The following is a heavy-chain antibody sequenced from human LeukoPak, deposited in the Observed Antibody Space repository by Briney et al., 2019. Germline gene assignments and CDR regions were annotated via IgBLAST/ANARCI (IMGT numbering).Heavy chain of an antibody. D-gene: IGHD6-13*01. CDR1: GYSFTSYW. J-gene: IGHJ5*02. CDR3: AREVAAAASWFDP. V-gene: IGHV5-51*01. Sequence: GESLKISCKGSGYSFTSYWIGWVRQMPGKGLEWMGIIYSGDSDTRYSPSFQGQVTISADKSISTAYLQWSSLKASDTAMYYCAREVAAAASWFDPWGQGTLVTVSS. CDR2: IYSGDSDT.